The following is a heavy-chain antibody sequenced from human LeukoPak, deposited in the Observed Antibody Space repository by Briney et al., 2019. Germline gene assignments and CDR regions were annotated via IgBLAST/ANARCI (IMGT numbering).Heavy chain of an antibody. D-gene: IGHD5-12*01. CDR1: GGSISSSY. CDR3: ARGPGYGGD. J-gene: IGHJ4*02. CDR2: IYYSGST. Sequence: SETLSFTCTVSGGSISSSYWSWIRQPPGKGLEWIGYIYYSGSTNYNHSLKSRVTISIDTSKKQFSLKLTSVTAADTAVYYCARGPGYGGDWGQGTLVTVSS. V-gene: IGHV4-59*01.